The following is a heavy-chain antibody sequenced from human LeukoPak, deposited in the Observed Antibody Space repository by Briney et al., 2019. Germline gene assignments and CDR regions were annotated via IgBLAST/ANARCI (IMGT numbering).Heavy chain of an antibody. CDR3: AKGGSLDT. V-gene: IGHV3-23*01. CDR2: ISGSGVST. D-gene: IGHD3-16*01. J-gene: IGHJ3*02. Sequence: SGGSLRLSCAASGFTFSNYNMNWVRQAPGKGLEWVSAISGSGVSTFYADSVKGRFSISRDNSKNTLYLEMNSLRGEDTALYFCAKGGSLDTWGQGTMVTVSS. CDR1: GFTFSNYN.